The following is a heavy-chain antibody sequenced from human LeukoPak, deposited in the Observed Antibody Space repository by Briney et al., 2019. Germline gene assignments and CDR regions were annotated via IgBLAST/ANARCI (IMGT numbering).Heavy chain of an antibody. D-gene: IGHD3-16*02. CDR3: ATAPYEYIWGTYRTNWFDP. J-gene: IGHJ5*02. Sequence: SETLSLTCTVSGGSISSRSNYWGWIRQPPGKGLEWIGSLYYSGSTYYNPSLKSRVTISMDTSKNQFSLKLNSMTAADTAVYYCATAPYEYIWGTYRTNWFDPWGQGTLVTVSS. CDR2: LYYSGST. CDR1: GGSISSRSNY. V-gene: IGHV4-39*07.